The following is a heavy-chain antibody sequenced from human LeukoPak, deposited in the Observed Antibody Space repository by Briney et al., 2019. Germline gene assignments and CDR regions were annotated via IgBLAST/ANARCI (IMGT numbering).Heavy chain of an antibody. CDR1: GFTFSSYD. Sequence: GGSLRLSCTASGFTFSSYDMHWVRQGTGKGLEWVSAIGTAGDTYYGGSVKGRFTISRENAKNSLYPQMNSLRAGDTAVYYCARVAAAGKGFDHWGQGTLVTVSS. V-gene: IGHV3-13*01. CDR3: ARVAAAGKGFDH. CDR2: IGTAGDT. D-gene: IGHD6-13*01. J-gene: IGHJ4*02.